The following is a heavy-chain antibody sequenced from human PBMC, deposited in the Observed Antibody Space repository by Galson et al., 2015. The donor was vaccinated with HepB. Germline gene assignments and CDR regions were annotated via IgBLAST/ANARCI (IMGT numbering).Heavy chain of an antibody. Sequence: SLRLSCAASGFTFSSYAMHWVRQAPGKGLEWVAVISYDGSNKYYADSVKGRFTISRDNSKNTLYLQMNSLRAEDTAVYYCARDIPSLGYCSGGSCYRYYYYGMDVWGQGTTVTVSS. CDR2: ISYDGSNK. D-gene: IGHD2-15*01. V-gene: IGHV3-30-3*01. CDR3: ARDIPSLGYCSGGSCYRYYYYGMDV. CDR1: GFTFSSYA. J-gene: IGHJ6*02.